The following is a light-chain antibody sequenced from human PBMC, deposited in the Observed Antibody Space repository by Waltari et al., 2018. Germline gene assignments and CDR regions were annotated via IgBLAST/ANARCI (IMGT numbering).Light chain of an antibody. CDR3: QQYNRWPPIT. Sequence: EIVMTQSLATLSVSRGETAALSCRASQSVSSNVAWYQKKPGQAPRLLIYDASTRATSIPAKFRGSGSGTEFTLTISSLQSEDFAVYYCQQYNRWPPITFGHGTRLEIK. CDR1: QSVSSN. CDR2: DAS. J-gene: IGKJ5*01. V-gene: IGKV3-15*01.